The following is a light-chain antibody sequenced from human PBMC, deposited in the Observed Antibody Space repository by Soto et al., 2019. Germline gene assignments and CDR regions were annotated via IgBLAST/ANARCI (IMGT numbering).Light chain of an antibody. V-gene: IGKV3D-20*01. CDR2: DAS. Sequence: EIVLTQSPATLSLSPGERATLSCGASQSVSNSYLAWYQQKPGLAPRLLTSDASSTATGIPDRFRGSGSGTDFTLTITRLEPEDFAVYYCQQYGSSPWTFGQGTKLEIK. J-gene: IGKJ2*01. CDR3: QQYGSSPWT. CDR1: QSVSNSY.